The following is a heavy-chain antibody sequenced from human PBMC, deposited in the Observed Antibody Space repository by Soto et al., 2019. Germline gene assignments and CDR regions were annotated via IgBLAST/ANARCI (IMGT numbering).Heavy chain of an antibody. V-gene: IGHV5-10-1*01. J-gene: IGHJ4*02. D-gene: IGHD3-22*01. CDR2: IDPSDSQT. CDR1: GYSFAGYW. CDR3: ARQIYDSDTGPNFQYYFDS. Sequence: GESLKISCKGSGYSFAGYWITWVRQKPGKGLEWIGRIDPSDSQTYYSPSFRGHVTISVTKSITTVFLQWSSLRASDTAMYYCARQIYDSDTGPNFQYYFDSWGQGTPVTVSS.